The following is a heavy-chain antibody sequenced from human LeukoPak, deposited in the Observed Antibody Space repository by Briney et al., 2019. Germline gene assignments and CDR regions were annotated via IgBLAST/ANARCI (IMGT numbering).Heavy chain of an antibody. CDR2: INPSGGST. Sequence: ASVKVSCMASGYTFTSSYMHWVRHAPGEGLEWMGIINPSGGSTSYAQKFQGRVTMTRDTSTSTVYMELSSLRSEDTAVYYCARGSSGWYSVAYWGQGTLVTVSS. CDR1: GYTFTSSY. J-gene: IGHJ4*02. CDR3: ARGSSGWYSVAY. D-gene: IGHD6-19*01. V-gene: IGHV1-46*01.